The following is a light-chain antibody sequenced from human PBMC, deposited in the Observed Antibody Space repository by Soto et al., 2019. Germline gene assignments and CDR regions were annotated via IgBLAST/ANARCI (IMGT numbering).Light chain of an antibody. CDR3: AAWDDSLNGYV. J-gene: IGLJ1*01. V-gene: IGLV1-44*01. CDR1: SSNIGSNN. Sequence: QLVLTQPPSASGTPGQRVTISCSGSSSNIGSNNVNSYQQLPGTAPKLLIYSNNQRPSGVPDRFSGSKSGTSASLAISGLQSEDEADYYCAAWDDSLNGYVFGTGTKLTVL. CDR2: SNN.